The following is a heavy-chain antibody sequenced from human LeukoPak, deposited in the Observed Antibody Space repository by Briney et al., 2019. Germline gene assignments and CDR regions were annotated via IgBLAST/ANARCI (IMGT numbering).Heavy chain of an antibody. CDR1: GGSFSGYY. Sequence: SETLSLTCAVYGGSFSGYYWSWIRQPPGKGLEWIGGINHSGSTNYNPSLKSRVTISVDTSKNQFSLKLSSVTAADTAVYYCARGLLVLWFGELLSKPYFDYWGQGTLVTVSS. CDR2: INHSGST. D-gene: IGHD3-10*01. V-gene: IGHV4-34*01. J-gene: IGHJ4*02. CDR3: ARGLLVLWFGELLSKPYFDY.